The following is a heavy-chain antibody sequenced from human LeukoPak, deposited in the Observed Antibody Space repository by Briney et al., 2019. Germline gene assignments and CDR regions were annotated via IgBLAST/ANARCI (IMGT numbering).Heavy chain of an antibody. CDR3: AKDLFTLGAGRMDV. J-gene: IGHJ6*02. CDR2: ISYDGSNK. CDR1: GFTFSSYG. Sequence: GRSLRLSCAASGFTFSSYGMHWVRQAPGMGLEWVAVISYDGSNKYYADSVKGRFTISRDNSKNTLYLQMNSLRAEDTAVYYCAKDLFTLGAGRMDVWGQGTTVTVSS. D-gene: IGHD6-19*01. V-gene: IGHV3-30*18.